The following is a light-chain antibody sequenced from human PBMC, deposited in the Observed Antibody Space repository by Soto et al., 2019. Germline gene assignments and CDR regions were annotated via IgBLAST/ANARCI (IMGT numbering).Light chain of an antibody. J-gene: IGKJ1*01. CDR2: DAS. CDR1: QSVSSN. Sequence: EIVMTQSPATLSVSPGERATLSCRASQSVSSNLAWYQQKPGQAPRLLIYDASTRATGIPARFSGSGSGTDFTLPIRCLQSEDFAVYYCQQYNNWPPPFGQGPKVEIK. CDR3: QQYNNWPPP. V-gene: IGKV3-15*01.